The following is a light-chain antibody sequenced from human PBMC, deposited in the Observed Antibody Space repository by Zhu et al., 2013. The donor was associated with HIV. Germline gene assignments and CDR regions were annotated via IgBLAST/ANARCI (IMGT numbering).Light chain of an antibody. V-gene: IGKV2-30*02. J-gene: IGKJ1*01. Sequence: DVVMTQSPLSLPVTLGQPASISCRSSQSLVHSDGNTYLNWFHQRPGQSPRRLIYKVSNRDSGVPDRFSGSGSGTDFTLKISRVEAEDVGVYYCMQGTHWPWTFGQGTKVEIK. CDR2: KVS. CDR3: MQGTHWPWT. CDR1: QSLVHSDGNTY.